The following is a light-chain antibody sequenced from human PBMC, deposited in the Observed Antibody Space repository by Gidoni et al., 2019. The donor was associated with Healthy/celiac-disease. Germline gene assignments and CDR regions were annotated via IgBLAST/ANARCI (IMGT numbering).Light chain of an antibody. Sequence: SVLTQPLSASGTPGQRVTISCSGSSSNIGSNTVHWYQQLPGTAPKLLIYSNNQRPSGVPDRFSGSKSGTSASLAISGLQSGDEADYYCAAWDDGLNGWVFGGGTKLTVL. CDR1: SSNIGSNT. V-gene: IGLV1-44*01. J-gene: IGLJ3*02. CDR3: AAWDDGLNGWV. CDR2: SNN.